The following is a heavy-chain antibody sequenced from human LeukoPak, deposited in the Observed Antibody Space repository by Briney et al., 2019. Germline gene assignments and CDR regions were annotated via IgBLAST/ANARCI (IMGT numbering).Heavy chain of an antibody. Sequence: GESLKISCKGSGFRFTSHWIGWVRQMPGKGLEYMGIIYPSDPDTRYSPSFQGQVTISADKSITTAYLQWSSLKASDTAMYYCARRAWESSNRYFDYWGQGTLVTVSS. CDR3: ARRAWESSNRYFDY. CDR2: IYPSDPDT. V-gene: IGHV5-51*01. D-gene: IGHD6-13*01. CDR1: GFRFTSHW. J-gene: IGHJ4*02.